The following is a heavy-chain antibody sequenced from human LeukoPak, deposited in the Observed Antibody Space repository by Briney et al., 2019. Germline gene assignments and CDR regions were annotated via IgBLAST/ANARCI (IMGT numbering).Heavy chain of an antibody. CDR2: ISSSSSYI. J-gene: IGHJ4*02. CDR3: ARVVNLATPDY. CDR1: GFTFSSYS. V-gene: IGHV3-21*01. Sequence: KTGGSLRLSCAASGFTFSSYSMNWVRQAPGKGPEWVSSISSSSSYIYYADSVKGRFTISRDNAKNSLYLQMNSLRAEDTAVYYCARVVNLATPDYWGQGTLVTVSS. D-gene: IGHD2-21*01.